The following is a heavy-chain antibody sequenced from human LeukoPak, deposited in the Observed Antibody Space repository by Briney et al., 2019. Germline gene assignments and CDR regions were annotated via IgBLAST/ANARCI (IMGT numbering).Heavy chain of an antibody. CDR3: AKVYSSGPSGYFDY. J-gene: IGHJ4*02. CDR1: GFTFSSYG. CDR2: ISYDGSNK. V-gene: IGHV3-30*18. Sequence: GGSLRLSCAASGFTFSSYGMHWVRQAPGKGLKWVAVISYDGSNKYYADSVKGRFTISRDNSKNTLYLQMNSLRAEDTAVYYCAKVYSSGPSGYFDYWGQGTLVTVSS. D-gene: IGHD6-19*01.